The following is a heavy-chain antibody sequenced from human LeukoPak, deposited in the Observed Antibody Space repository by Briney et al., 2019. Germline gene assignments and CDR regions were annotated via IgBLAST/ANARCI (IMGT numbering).Heavy chain of an antibody. V-gene: IGHV3-53*04. CDR3: ARGGGLQFYFDY. CDR1: GFTFSSYA. D-gene: IGHD5-24*01. Sequence: GGSLRLSCAASGFTFSSYAMHWVRQAPGKGLEWVSVIYSGGSTYYADSVKGRFTISRHNSKNTLYLQMNSLRAEDTAVYYCARGGGLQFYFDYWGQGTLVTVS. J-gene: IGHJ4*02. CDR2: IYSGGST.